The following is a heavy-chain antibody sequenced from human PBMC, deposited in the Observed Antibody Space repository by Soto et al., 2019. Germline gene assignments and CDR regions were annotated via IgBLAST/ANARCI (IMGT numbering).Heavy chain of an antibody. D-gene: IGHD3-3*01. Sequence: GASVKVSCKASGGTFSSYAISWVRQAPGQGLEWMGGIIPIFGTANYAQKFQGRVTITADESTSTAYMELSSLRSEDTAVYYCASYVEWFRSPRMEYYFAYRAQRTLVLVSS. V-gene: IGHV1-69*13. CDR3: ASYVEWFRSPRMEYYFAY. CDR1: GGTFSSYA. CDR2: IIPIFGTA. J-gene: IGHJ4*02.